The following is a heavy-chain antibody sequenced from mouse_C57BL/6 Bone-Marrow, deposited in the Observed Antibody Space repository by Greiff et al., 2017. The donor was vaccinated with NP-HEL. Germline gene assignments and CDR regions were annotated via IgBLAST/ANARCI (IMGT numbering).Heavy chain of an antibody. CDR3: ARHYDYDPGGYFDY. Sequence: EVHLVESGGGLVQPGGSLSLSCAASGFTFTDYYMSWVRQPPGKALEWLGFIRNKANGYTTEYSASVKGRFTISRDNSQSILYLQMNALRAEDSATYYCARHYDYDPGGYFDYWGQGTTLTVSS. D-gene: IGHD2-4*01. J-gene: IGHJ2*01. V-gene: IGHV7-3*01. CDR2: IRNKANGYTT. CDR1: GFTFTDYY.